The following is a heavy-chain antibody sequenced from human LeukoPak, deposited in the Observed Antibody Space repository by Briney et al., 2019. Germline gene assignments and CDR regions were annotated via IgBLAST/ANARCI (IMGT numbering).Heavy chain of an antibody. CDR3: ARGSGYSSGWYLSYYYYMDV. V-gene: IGHV4-4*02. CDR1: GGSISSSNW. D-gene: IGHD6-19*01. Sequence: PSETLSLTCAVSGGSISSSNWWSWVRQPPGKGLEWIGEIYHSGSTNYNPSLKSRVTISVDKSKNQFSLKLSSVTAADTAVYYCARGSGYSSGWYLSYYYYMDVWGKGTTVTISS. J-gene: IGHJ6*03. CDR2: IYHSGST.